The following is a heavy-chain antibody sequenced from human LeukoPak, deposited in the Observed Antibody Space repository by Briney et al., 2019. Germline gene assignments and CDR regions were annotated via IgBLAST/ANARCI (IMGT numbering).Heavy chain of an antibody. V-gene: IGHV4-61*01. Sequence: SVTLSLTCTVSGGSVSSGSYYWNWIRPPPGKGLEWIGYIYYSGSTNYNPSLNSRVTISLDTSKNQFSLKLSSVTAADTAVFYCARGYSSIRGWFDPWGQGTPVTAS. CDR2: IYYSGST. CDR1: GGSVSSGSYY. D-gene: IGHD6-13*01. CDR3: ARGYSSIRGWFDP. J-gene: IGHJ5*02.